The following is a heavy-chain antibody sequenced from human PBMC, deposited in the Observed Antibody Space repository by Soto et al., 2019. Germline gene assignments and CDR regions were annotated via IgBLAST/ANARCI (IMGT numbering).Heavy chain of an antibody. CDR3: ARGEGGPRWGSIDY. Sequence: GASVKVSCKASGGTFSSYAISWVRQAPGQGLEWMGWINPNSGGTNYAQKFQGWVTMTRDTSISTAYMELSRLGSDDTAVYYCARGEGGPRWGSIDYWGQGTLVTVSS. CDR1: GGTFSSYA. D-gene: IGHD2-21*01. V-gene: IGHV1-2*04. CDR2: INPNSGGT. J-gene: IGHJ4*02.